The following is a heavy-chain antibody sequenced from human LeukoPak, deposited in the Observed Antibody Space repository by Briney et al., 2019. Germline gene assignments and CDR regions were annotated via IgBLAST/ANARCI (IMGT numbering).Heavy chain of an antibody. Sequence: GGSLILSCAASGFTFDDYAMHWVRPAPGKGLEWVSGISWNSGSIGYADSVKGRFTISRDNAKNSLYLQMNSLRAEDTALYYCAKDSLRYCSSTSCYQFDYWGQGTLVTVSS. V-gene: IGHV3-9*01. J-gene: IGHJ4*02. CDR2: ISWNSGSI. D-gene: IGHD2-2*01. CDR3: AKDSLRYCSSTSCYQFDY. CDR1: GFTFDDYA.